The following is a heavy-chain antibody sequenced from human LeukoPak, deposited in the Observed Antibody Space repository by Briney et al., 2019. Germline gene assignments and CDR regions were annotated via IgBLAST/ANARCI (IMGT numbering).Heavy chain of an antibody. CDR3: ARDYIPITMIVGTSVDYYYGMDV. J-gene: IGHJ6*02. CDR2: IYYSGST. D-gene: IGHD3-22*01. Sequence: SETLSLTCTVSGGSISSGGYYWSWIRQHPGKGLEWIGYIYYSGSTYYNPSLKSRVTISVDTSKNQFSLKLSSVTAADTAVYYCARDYIPITMIVGTSVDYYYGMDVWGQGTTVTVSS. V-gene: IGHV4-31*03. CDR1: GGSISSGGYY.